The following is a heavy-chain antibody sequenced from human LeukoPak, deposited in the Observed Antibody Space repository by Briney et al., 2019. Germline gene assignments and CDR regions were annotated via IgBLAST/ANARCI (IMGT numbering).Heavy chain of an antibody. CDR3: AREARELRFLEWLPPMDV. Sequence: GASVKVSCKASGYTFTSYGISWVRQAPGQGLEWMGWISAYNGNTNYAQKLQGRVTMTTDTSTSTAYMELRSLRSDDTAVYYCAREARELRFLEWLPPMDVWGKGTTVTVSS. CDR1: GYTFTSYG. D-gene: IGHD3-3*01. CDR2: ISAYNGNT. J-gene: IGHJ6*04. V-gene: IGHV1-18*01.